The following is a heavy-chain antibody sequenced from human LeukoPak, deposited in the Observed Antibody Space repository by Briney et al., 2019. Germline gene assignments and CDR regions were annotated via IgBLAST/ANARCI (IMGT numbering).Heavy chain of an antibody. J-gene: IGHJ4*02. CDR1: GYTFTSYG. CDR3: ARAYCSSTSCSFDY. V-gene: IGHV1-18*01. CDR2: ISAYNGNT. D-gene: IGHD2-2*01. Sequence: ASVKVSCTASGYTFTSYGISWVRQAPGQGLEWMGWISAYNGNTNYAQKLQGRVTMTTDTSTSTAYMELSSLRSEDTAVYYCARAYCSSTSCSFDYWGQGTLVTVSS.